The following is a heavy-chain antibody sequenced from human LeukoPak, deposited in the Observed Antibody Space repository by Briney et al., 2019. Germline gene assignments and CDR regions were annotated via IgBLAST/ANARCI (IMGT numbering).Heavy chain of an antibody. D-gene: IGHD2-8*02. CDR2: ISGSGGST. Sequence: GGSLRLSCAASGFSFSSYAMNWVRQAPGKGLEWVSAISGSGGSTYYADSVKGRFTNSRDNSKNTLYLQMNSLRAEDTAVYYCAKEAGGVFRSAEPFDYWGQGTLVTVSS. CDR1: GFSFSSYA. J-gene: IGHJ4*02. V-gene: IGHV3-23*01. CDR3: AKEAGGVFRSAEPFDY.